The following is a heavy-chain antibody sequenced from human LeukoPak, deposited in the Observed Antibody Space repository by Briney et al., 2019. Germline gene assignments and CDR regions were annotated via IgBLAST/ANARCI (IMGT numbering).Heavy chain of an antibody. Sequence: GESLRLSCAASGFTFSSYEMNWVRQAPGKGREGFSYISRSGSTIYYPDSVKGRFTSYRDNAQNSLYLQMNSLRDEDTAVYYCASVECSGGSCWGQGTLVTVSS. V-gene: IGHV3-48*03. CDR3: ASVECSGGSC. J-gene: IGHJ4*02. CDR2: ISRSGSTI. CDR1: GFTFSSYE. D-gene: IGHD2-15*01.